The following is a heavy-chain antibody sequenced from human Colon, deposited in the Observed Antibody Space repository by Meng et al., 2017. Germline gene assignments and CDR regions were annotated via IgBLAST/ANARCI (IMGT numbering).Heavy chain of an antibody. V-gene: IGHV4-4*02. D-gene: IGHD3-9*01. CDR3: VRQGMTSYSWGY. CDR1: SGSISSSNW. Sequence: GSVPGLVKPSGTLSLTCAVSSGSISSSNWWSWVRQPPGKGLEWIGEISQSGTTYYNPSLKSRVTITGDWSKNQFSLNLNSVTAADTALYYCVRQGMTSYSWGYWGQGTLVTVSS. CDR2: ISQSGTT. J-gene: IGHJ4*02.